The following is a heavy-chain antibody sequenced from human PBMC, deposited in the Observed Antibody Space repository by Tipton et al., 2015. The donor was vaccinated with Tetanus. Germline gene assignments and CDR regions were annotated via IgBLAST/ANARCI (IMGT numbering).Heavy chain of an antibody. V-gene: IGHV3-20*04. CDR3: ARAVRGRDVFDI. CDR1: GFSFEDYG. D-gene: IGHD3-10*01. CDR2: IKWNGEST. J-gene: IGHJ3*02. Sequence: SLRLSCEASGFSFEDYGMSWVRRVPGKGLEWVSGIKWNGESTAYADSVKGRFTISRDNANNSLYVQMDSLRPEDTALYYCARAVRGRDVFDIWGQGTVVIVSS.